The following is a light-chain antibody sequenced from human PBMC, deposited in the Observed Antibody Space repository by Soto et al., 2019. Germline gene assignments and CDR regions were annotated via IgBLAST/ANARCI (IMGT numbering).Light chain of an antibody. Sequence: ETVMTQSPGTLSVSVGDRVTLSCRASQSVSSDLAWYQQKSGQAPRLLVFGASTRATGIPARFSGSGTGTEFALTISSLQSEDFAVYYCQQCRSWPYTFGQGTKLEIK. J-gene: IGKJ2*01. CDR1: QSVSSD. V-gene: IGKV3-15*01. CDR2: GAS. CDR3: QQCRSWPYT.